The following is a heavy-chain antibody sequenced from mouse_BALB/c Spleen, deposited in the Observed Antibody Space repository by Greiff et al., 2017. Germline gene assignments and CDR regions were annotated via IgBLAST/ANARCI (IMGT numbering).Heavy chain of an antibody. V-gene: IGHV5-6*01. Sequence: EVQRVESGGDLVKPGGSLKLSCAASGFTFSSYGMSWVRQTPDKRLEWVATISSGGSYTYYPDSVKGRFTISRDNAKNTLYLQMSSLKSEDTAMYYCARQGDDYDEEESWYCDYWGQGTTLTVSS. CDR3: ARQGDDYDEEESWYCDY. CDR2: ISSGGSYT. CDR1: GFTFSSYG. D-gene: IGHD2-4*01. J-gene: IGHJ2*01.